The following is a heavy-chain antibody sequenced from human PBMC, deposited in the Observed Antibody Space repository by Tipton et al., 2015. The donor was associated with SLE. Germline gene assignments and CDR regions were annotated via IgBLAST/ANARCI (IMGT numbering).Heavy chain of an antibody. CDR2: IHYNGST. D-gene: IGHD5-12*01. Sequence: TLSLTCTVSDGSISSYCWSWIRQPPGKGLDWIGYIHYNGSTNYNPSLKSRVAISVDTSKNQFSLRLSSVTAADTAMYYCRRRRKYSGNDFDNWGQGTLVTVSS. CDR1: DGSISSYC. CDR3: RRRRKYSGNDFDN. J-gene: IGHJ4*02. V-gene: IGHV4-59*12.